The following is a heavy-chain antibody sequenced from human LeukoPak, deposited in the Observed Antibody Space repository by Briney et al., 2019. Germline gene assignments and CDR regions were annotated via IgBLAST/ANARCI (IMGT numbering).Heavy chain of an antibody. D-gene: IGHD4-17*01. CDR1: GFTFSTYW. V-gene: IGHV3-7*05. J-gene: IGHJ4*02. CDR3: ARDSGLTTVTTYWDY. Sequence: GGSLRLSCAAYGFTFSTYWMSWVRQAPGKGLEWVANIKEDGSEKYYVDSVKGRFTIPRDNAKNSLYLQMNSLRAEDTAVYYCARDSGLTTVTTYWDYWGQGTLVTVSS. CDR2: IKEDGSEK.